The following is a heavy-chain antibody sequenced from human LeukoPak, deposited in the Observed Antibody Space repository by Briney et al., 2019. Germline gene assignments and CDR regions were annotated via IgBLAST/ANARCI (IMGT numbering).Heavy chain of an antibody. V-gene: IGHV3-30*02. D-gene: IGHD2/OR15-2a*01. J-gene: IGHJ6*03. Sequence: GGSLRLSCAASGFTFSSYGMHWVRQAPGKGLEWVAFIRYDGSDKYYADSVKGRFTVSRDNSKNTLYLQMNSLRAEDTAVYYCARVSTTYDYSSYYMDVWGKGTTVTVSS. CDR3: ARVSTTYDYSSYYMDV. CDR1: GFTFSSYG. CDR2: IRYDGSDK.